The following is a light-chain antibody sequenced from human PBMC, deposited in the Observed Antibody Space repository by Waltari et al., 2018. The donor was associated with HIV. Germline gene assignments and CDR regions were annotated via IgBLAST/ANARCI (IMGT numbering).Light chain of an antibody. CDR3: CSFAGSYTLV. Sequence: QSALTQPRSVSGSPGQSVTISCTGTSSAIGDHNYVSWYQPHPGKAPKLMIYDVTKRPSGVPDRFSGSKSGNTASLTISGLQAEDEAAYYCCSFAGSYTLVFGGGTKLTVL. CDR1: SSAIGDHNY. J-gene: IGLJ3*02. CDR2: DVT. V-gene: IGLV2-11*01.